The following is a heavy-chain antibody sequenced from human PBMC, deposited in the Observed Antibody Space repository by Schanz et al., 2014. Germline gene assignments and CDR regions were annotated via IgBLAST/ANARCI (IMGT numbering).Heavy chain of an antibody. CDR3: ARGGPAYYFDD. CDR1: GFSVGNKY. CDR2: IYIGGNT. Sequence: EVQLVESGGGVVQPGRSLRLSCAASGFSVGNKYMNWVRQAPGKGLEWVSFIYIGGNTYYADSVKGRFTISRDNSKNTVYIQMNSLRAEDTAVYYCARGGPAYYFDDWGQGTLVNVSS. V-gene: IGHV3-66*01. J-gene: IGHJ4*02.